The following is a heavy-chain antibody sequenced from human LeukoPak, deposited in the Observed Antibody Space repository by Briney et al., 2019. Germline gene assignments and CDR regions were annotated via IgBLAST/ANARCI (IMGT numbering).Heavy chain of an antibody. D-gene: IGHD6-13*01. Sequence: GGSLRLSCAASGFTFSSYGMHWVRQAPGKGLEWVAGIWYDGSNTYYADSVKGRITISRDNSKNTLYLQMNSLRADDTAVYYCAKDHEYSSSGIDYWGQGTLATVSS. CDR3: AKDHEYSSSGIDY. CDR2: IWYDGSNT. V-gene: IGHV3-33*06. CDR1: GFTFSSYG. J-gene: IGHJ4*02.